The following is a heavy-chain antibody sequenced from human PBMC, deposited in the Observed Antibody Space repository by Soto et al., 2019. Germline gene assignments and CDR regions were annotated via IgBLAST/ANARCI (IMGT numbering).Heavy chain of an antibody. CDR2: IYYSGTH. Sequence: SETLSLTCTVSGGSISSYYWSWVRQPPGKGLEWIGYIYYSGTHKYNPSLKSRLTISVDTSKNQFSLKLNSMTAADTAVYYCARVQMATLYFDYWGQGTLVTVSS. V-gene: IGHV4-59*01. J-gene: IGHJ4*02. D-gene: IGHD5-12*01. CDR1: GGSISSYY. CDR3: ARVQMATLYFDY.